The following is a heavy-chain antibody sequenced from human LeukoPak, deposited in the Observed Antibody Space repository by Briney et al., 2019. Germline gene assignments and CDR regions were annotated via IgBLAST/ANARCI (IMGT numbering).Heavy chain of an antibody. CDR3: ARGPTIAAAGRGGWFDP. CDR1: GFPFDEHA. Sequence: GGSLRLSCAASGFPFDEHAMYWVRQAPGKGLVWVSRINSDGSSTSYADSVKGRFTISRDNAKSSLYLQMNSLRAEDTAVYYCARGPTIAAAGRGGWFDPWGQGTLVTVSS. D-gene: IGHD6-13*01. J-gene: IGHJ5*02. CDR2: INSDGSST. V-gene: IGHV3-74*01.